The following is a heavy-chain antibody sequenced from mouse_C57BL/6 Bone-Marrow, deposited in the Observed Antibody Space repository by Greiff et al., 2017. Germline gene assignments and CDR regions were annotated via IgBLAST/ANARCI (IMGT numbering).Heavy chain of an antibody. CDR3: ARSYYYGSRFDY. V-gene: IGHV1-81*01. D-gene: IGHD1-1*01. CDR2: IYPRSGNT. Sequence: VQLQQSGAELARPGASVKLSCKASGYTFTSYGISWVKQRTGQGLEWIGEIYPRSGNTYYNEKFKGKATLTADKSSSTAYMELRSLTSEDSAVYFCARSYYYGSRFDYWGQGTTLTVSS. CDR1: GYTFTSYG. J-gene: IGHJ2*01.